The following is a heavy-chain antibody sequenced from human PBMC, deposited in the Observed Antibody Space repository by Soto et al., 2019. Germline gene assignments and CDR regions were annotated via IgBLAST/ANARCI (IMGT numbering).Heavy chain of an antibody. V-gene: IGHV4-30-2*01. Sequence: QLQLQESGSGLVKPSQTLSRTCAVAGGFISSGGYSWSWIRQPPGKGLEWIGYIYHSGYTYCNPSLKSRVTISVDRSKNQFSLKLSSVTAADTAVYYCARAHYGDYGYGMDVWGQGTTVTVSS. CDR3: ARAHYGDYGYGMDV. CDR1: GGFISSGGYS. CDR2: IYHSGYT. D-gene: IGHD4-17*01. J-gene: IGHJ6*02.